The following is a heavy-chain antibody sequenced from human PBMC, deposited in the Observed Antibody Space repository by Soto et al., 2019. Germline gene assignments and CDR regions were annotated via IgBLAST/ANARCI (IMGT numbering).Heavy chain of an antibody. CDR3: ARGPLGLLDY. Sequence: QVQLVQSGAEVKRPGSSVNVSCEASGGTFSSFTITWVRQAPGQGLEWMGRITPILGTADYAQKFQGRVTISADKSTSTAYMELNSLRSEDTAVYYCARGPLGLLDYWGQGTLVTVSS. CDR1: GGTFSSFT. D-gene: IGHD2-15*01. CDR2: ITPILGTA. J-gene: IGHJ4*02. V-gene: IGHV1-69*08.